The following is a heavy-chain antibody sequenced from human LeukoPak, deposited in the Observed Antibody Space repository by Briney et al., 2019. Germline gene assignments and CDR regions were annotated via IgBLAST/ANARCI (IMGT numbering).Heavy chain of an antibody. D-gene: IGHD2/OR15-2a*01. J-gene: IGHJ6*02. CDR2: ISRSGDTL. CDR1: GFPFRDYY. CDR3: AREVVIFPDYYYYGMDV. V-gene: IGHV3-11*01. Sequence: GGSLRLSCAASGFPFRDYYMTWIRQAPGKGLEWISYISRSGDTLYHADSVEGRFTISRDNAKNSLFLQMNSLRADDTAVYYCAREVVIFPDYYYYGMDVWGQGTTVTVSS.